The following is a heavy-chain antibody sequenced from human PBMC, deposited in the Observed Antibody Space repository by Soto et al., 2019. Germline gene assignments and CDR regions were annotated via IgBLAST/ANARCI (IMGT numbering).Heavy chain of an antibody. CDR3: AGGGRCSGGSCYSGYYYGMDV. D-gene: IGHD2-15*01. CDR1: GGTFSSYA. J-gene: IGHJ6*02. Sequence: QVQLVQSGAEVKKPGSSVKVSCKASGGTFSSYAISWVRQAPGQGLEWMGGIIPIFGKANYAQKFQGRVTITADESTSTAYMELSSLRSEDTAVYYCAGGGRCSGGSCYSGYYYGMDVWGQGTTVTVSS. V-gene: IGHV1-69*01. CDR2: IIPIFGKA.